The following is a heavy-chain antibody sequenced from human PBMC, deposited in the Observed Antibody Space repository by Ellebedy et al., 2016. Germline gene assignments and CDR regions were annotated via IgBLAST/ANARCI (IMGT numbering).Heavy chain of an antibody. CDR1: GYTFTGYY. D-gene: IGHD6-13*01. J-gene: IGHJ4*02. CDR2: INPNSGGT. Sequence: ASVKVSCKASGYTFTGYYMHWVRQAPGQGLEWMGWINPNSGGTNYAQKFQGWVTMTRDTSISTAYMELSRLRSDDTAVYYCARDKAGGQQLDFDYWGQGTLVTVSS. V-gene: IGHV1-2*04. CDR3: ARDKAGGQQLDFDY.